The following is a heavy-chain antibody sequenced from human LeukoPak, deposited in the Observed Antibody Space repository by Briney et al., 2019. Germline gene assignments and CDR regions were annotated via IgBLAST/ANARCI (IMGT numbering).Heavy chain of an antibody. Sequence: PSETLSLTCTVSGASFSSYYWNWIRQPPGKRLEWIGYIHHSGSSDYNPSLKSRVTMSIDTSKNRFSLKVTSVSAADTAVYFCARGGGCTSTSCDLDYWGQGILVTVSS. D-gene: IGHD2-2*01. J-gene: IGHJ4*02. CDR2: IHHSGSS. V-gene: IGHV4-59*01. CDR1: GASFSSYY. CDR3: ARGGGCTSTSCDLDY.